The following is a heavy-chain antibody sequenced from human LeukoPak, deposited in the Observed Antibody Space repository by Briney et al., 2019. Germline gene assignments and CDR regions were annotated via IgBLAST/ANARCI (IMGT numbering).Heavy chain of an antibody. CDR2: INGGATTT. CDR1: GFTVNKYE. V-gene: IGHV3-48*03. Sequence: GGPLRLSCAASGFTVNKYEIHWVRQAPGKGLEWISYINGGATTTNYADSVWGRFTISRDDAQNSVHLQMNSLRDEDTAVYYCVRGRLLRSTKYFDYWGQGALVTVSS. D-gene: IGHD2-21*02. J-gene: IGHJ4*02. CDR3: VRGRLLRSTKYFDY.